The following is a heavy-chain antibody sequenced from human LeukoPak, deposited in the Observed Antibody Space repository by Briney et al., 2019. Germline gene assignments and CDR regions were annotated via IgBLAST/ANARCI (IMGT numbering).Heavy chain of an antibody. CDR1: GFTFSSYS. V-gene: IGHV3-64D*06. D-gene: IGHD1-26*01. CDR2: IDNNGGST. CDR3: VKAKVGATFDS. Sequence: SGGSLRLSCSASGFTFSSYSMGWVRQAPGKRPEYVSGIDNNGGSTQYADSVKGRFTISRDNSKNTVYLQMSSLRPEDTAVYYCVKAKVGATFDSWGPGTLVTVSS. J-gene: IGHJ4*02.